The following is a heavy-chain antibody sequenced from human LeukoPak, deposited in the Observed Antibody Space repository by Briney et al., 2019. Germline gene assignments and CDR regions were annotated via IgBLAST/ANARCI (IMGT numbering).Heavy chain of an antibody. Sequence: PSETLSLTCTVSGGSISSYYRSWIRQPAGKGLEWIGRIYTSGSTNYNPSLKSRVTMSVDTSKNQFSLKLSSVTAADTAVYYCASVSYSSGWYPFDYWGQGTLVTVSS. D-gene: IGHD6-19*01. CDR3: ASVSYSSGWYPFDY. CDR2: IYTSGST. CDR1: GGSISSYY. J-gene: IGHJ4*02. V-gene: IGHV4-4*07.